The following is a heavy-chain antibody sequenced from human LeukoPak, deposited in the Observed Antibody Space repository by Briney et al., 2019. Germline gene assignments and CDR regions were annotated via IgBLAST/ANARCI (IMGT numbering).Heavy chain of an antibody. J-gene: IGHJ4*02. CDR1: GDSINSGNYY. D-gene: IGHD3-10*01. CDR2: IYYSGST. Sequence: PSETLSLTCTVSGDSINSGNYYWGWIRQPPGKGLEWIGNIYYSGSTYYKPSLKSRVTISVDTSKNQFSLKLSSVTAADTAVYYCAGLYGSGSYYGYWGQGTLVTVSS. CDR3: AGLYGSGSYYGY. V-gene: IGHV4-39*01.